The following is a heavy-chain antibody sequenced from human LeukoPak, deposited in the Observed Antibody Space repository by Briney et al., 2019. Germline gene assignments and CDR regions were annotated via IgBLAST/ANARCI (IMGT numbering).Heavy chain of an antibody. Sequence: GASLQISCKGSGYSFSGSWIGWVRPMPGKGRGWMGFIYPGDSDTRYSPSFEGQVSISADKSTPTAYLQWSSLRASDSGMYYCGRLGYCTRGICYTYDHWGQGTLVADSS. J-gene: IGHJ4*02. CDR2: IYPGDSDT. CDR1: GYSFSGSW. CDR3: GRLGYCTRGICYTYDH. V-gene: IGHV5-51*01. D-gene: IGHD2-8*01.